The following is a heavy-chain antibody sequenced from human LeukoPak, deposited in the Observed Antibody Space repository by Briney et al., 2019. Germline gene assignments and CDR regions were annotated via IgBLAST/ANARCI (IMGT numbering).Heavy chain of an antibody. V-gene: IGHV3-21*01. D-gene: IGHD3-9*01. CDR1: GFTFSSYS. CDR3: ARDYYDILTGSESGAFDI. CDR2: ISSSSSYI. Sequence: GGSLRLSCAASGFTFSSYSMNWVRRAPGKGLEWVSSISSSSSYIYYADSVKGRFTISRDNAKNSLYLQMNSLRAEDTAVYYCARDYYDILTGSESGAFDIWGQGTMVTVSS. J-gene: IGHJ3*02.